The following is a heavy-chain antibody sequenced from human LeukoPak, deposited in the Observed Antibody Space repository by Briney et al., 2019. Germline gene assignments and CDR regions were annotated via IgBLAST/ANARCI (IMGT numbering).Heavy chain of an antibody. Sequence: ASVKVSCKASGYTFTSYYMHWVRQAPGQGLEWMGIINPSGGSTSYAQKFQGRVTMTRDTSTSTVYMELSSLRSEDTAVYYCARAFFLLPGILHSTSNTQPSDYWGQGTLVTVSS. V-gene: IGHV1-46*01. CDR3: ARAFFLLPGILHSTSNTQPSDY. CDR2: INPSGGST. CDR1: GYTFTSYY. D-gene: IGHD4-11*01. J-gene: IGHJ4*02.